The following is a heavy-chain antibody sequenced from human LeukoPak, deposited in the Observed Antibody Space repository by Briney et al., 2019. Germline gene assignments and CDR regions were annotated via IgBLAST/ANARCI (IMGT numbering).Heavy chain of an antibody. D-gene: IGHD3-22*01. Sequence: GAAVKVSFKASGHTFTNYGITWVRQAPGQGREWMGWISAYNGNTNYTQKLQGRVTITTDTSTSTAYMELRSLRSDDTAVYYCARVRYYDSSGYYQFDYWGQGTLVTVSS. CDR2: ISAYNGNT. CDR1: GHTFTNYG. V-gene: IGHV1-18*01. CDR3: ARVRYYDSSGYYQFDY. J-gene: IGHJ4*02.